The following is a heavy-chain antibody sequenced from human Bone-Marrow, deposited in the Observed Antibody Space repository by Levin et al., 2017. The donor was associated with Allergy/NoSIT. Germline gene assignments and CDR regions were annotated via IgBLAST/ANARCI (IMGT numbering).Heavy chain of an antibody. CDR3: VRDGGKYDLGD. CDR1: GYTVTRYN. V-gene: IGHV1-46*01. D-gene: IGHD1-26*01. Sequence: GESLKISCKAFGYTVTRYNMHWVRQAPGQGLEWMGIIDPSGGDTSYTQKFQGRVTMTRDTSTATVYMELSSLRSDDTAVYYCVRDGGKYDLGDWGQGTLVTVSS. J-gene: IGHJ4*02. CDR2: IDPSGGDT.